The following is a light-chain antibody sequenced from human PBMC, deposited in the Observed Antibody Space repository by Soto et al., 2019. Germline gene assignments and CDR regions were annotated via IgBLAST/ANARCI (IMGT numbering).Light chain of an antibody. CDR2: DVS. CDR1: SSDVGSYNY. J-gene: IGLJ2*01. Sequence: QSALTQPASVSGSPGQSITISCTGTSSDVGSYNYFSWYQQYPGKAPKLMIYDVSNRPSGVSYRFSGSKSGNTASLTISGLHAEDEADYYCSAYTASSTHVVFGGGTKVTAL. CDR3: SAYTASSTHVV. V-gene: IGLV2-14*01.